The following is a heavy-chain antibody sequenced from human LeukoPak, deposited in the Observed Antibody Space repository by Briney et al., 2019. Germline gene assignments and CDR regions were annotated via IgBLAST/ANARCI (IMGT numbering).Heavy chain of an antibody. CDR2: INPNNGDT. CDR1: GYIFTTYF. Sequence: GASVKVSCKASGYIFTTYFIHWVQQAPGQGLEWMGWINPNNGDTNYVQKFQGRVTMTRDTSISTAYMELTRLRSDDTAVYYCAREGGYDILTGYQDYWGQGTLVTVSS. J-gene: IGHJ4*02. V-gene: IGHV1-2*02. CDR3: AREGGYDILTGYQDY. D-gene: IGHD3-9*01.